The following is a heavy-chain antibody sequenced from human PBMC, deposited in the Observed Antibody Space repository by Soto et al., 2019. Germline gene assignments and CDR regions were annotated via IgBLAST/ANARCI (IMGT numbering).Heavy chain of an antibody. D-gene: IGHD3-3*01. J-gene: IGHJ5*02. CDR2: ISAYDGKT. CDR3: ARDPHEFWTSYWFDP. CDR1: GYTFNTYG. Sequence: ASVKVSCKTSGYTFNTYGINWVRQAPGQGLELMGWISAYDGKTTYSEKFQGRVTLTTDTSTSTAYMELRSLRSDDTAIYYCARDPHEFWTSYWFDPWGQGTPVTVSS. V-gene: IGHV1-18*01.